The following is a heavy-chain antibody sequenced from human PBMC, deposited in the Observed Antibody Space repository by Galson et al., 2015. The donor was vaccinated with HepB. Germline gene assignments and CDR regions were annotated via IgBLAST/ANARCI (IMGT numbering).Heavy chain of an antibody. CDR3: ARDQGVTIFGVVLFPIDY. J-gene: IGHJ4*02. CDR1: GFTLSSYS. CDR2: ISSSSSYI. V-gene: IGHV3-21*01. D-gene: IGHD3-3*01. Sequence: SLRLSCAASGFTLSSYSMNWVRQAPGKGLEWVSSISSSSSYIYYADSVKGRFTISRDNAKNSLYLQMNSLRAEDTAVYYCARDQGVTIFGVVLFPIDYWGQGTLVTVSS.